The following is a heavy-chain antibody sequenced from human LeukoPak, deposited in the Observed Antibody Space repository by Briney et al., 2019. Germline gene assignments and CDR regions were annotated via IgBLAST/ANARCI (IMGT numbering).Heavy chain of an antibody. V-gene: IGHV3-53*01. CDR2: IYSGGST. Sequence: GGSLRLSCAASGFTVSSNYMSWVRQAPGKGLEWVSVIYSGGSTYYADSVKGRFTISRDNSRNTLYLQMNSLRAEDTAVYYCARDVASDDSSGYYPNWFDPWGQGTLVTVSS. J-gene: IGHJ5*02. D-gene: IGHD3-22*01. CDR1: GFTVSSNY. CDR3: ARDVASDDSSGYYPNWFDP.